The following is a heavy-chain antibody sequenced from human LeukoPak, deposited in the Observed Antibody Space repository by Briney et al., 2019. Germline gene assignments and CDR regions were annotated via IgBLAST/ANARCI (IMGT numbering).Heavy chain of an antibody. J-gene: IGHJ6*02. CDR3: ARDRYCSGGSCYSYYGMDV. V-gene: IGHV3-48*03. Sequence: GGSLRLSCAASGFTFSSYEMNWVRQAPGKGLEWVSYISSSGSTIYYADSVKGRFTISRDNAENSLYLQMNSLRAEDTAVYYCARDRYCSGGSCYSYYGMDVWGQGTTVTVSS. CDR2: ISSSGSTI. CDR1: GFTFSSYE. D-gene: IGHD2-15*01.